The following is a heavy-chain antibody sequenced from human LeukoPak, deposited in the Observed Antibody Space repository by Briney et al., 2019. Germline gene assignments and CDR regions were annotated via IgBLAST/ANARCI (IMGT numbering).Heavy chain of an antibody. D-gene: IGHD5-24*01. V-gene: IGHV3-21*01. J-gene: IGHJ4*02. CDR1: GFTFSSYS. CDR2: ISSSSSYI. CDR3: ARAAGEMATIRY. Sequence: GGSLRLSCAASGFTFSSYSMNWVCQAPGKRLEWVSSISSSSSYIYYADSVKGRFTISRDNAKNSLYLQMNSLRAEDTAVYYCARAAGEMATIRYWGQGTLVTVSS.